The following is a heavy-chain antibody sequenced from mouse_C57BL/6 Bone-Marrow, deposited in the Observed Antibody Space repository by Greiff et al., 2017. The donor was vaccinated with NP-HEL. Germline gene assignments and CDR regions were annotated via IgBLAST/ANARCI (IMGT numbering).Heavy chain of an antibody. J-gene: IGHJ2*01. D-gene: IGHD1-1*01. CDR3: ARRHYGSSYDY. CDR2: INPGSGGT. Sequence: QVQLKESGAALVRPGTSVKVSCKASGYAFTNYLIEWVTQRPGQGLGWIGVINPGSGGTNYNEKFKGKATLTADKSSSTAYMQLSSLTSEDSAVYVCARRHYGSSYDYWGQGTTLTVSS. CDR1: GYAFTNYL. V-gene: IGHV1-54*01.